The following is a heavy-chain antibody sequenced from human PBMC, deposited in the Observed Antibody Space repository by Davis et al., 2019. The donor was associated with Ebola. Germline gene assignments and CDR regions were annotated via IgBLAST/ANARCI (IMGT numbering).Heavy chain of an antibody. V-gene: IGHV3-30*02. J-gene: IGHJ1*01. CDR2: IRYDGSNK. D-gene: IGHD2-2*01. CDR3: AKDSGYCSSTSCSTFQH. Sequence: GESLKISCAASGFTFSSYGMHWVRQAPGKGLEWVAFIRYDGSNKYYADSVKGRFTISRDNSKNTLYLQMNSLRAEDTAVYYCAKDSGYCSSTSCSTFQHWGQGTLVTVSS. CDR1: GFTFSSYG.